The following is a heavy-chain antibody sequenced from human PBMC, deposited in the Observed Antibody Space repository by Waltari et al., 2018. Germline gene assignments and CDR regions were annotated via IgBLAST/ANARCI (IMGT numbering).Heavy chain of an antibody. J-gene: IGHJ4*02. CDR1: GVSISSGSYY. Sequence: QLQLQESGPGLAQPSETLSLSCTVSGVSISSGSYYWGWIRQPPGKGLEWIGSIYYSGSTCYNPSLRSRVTISVDTSTNQFSLKLNSVTAADTAVYYCARHFTPSSDDSSGYPDYWGQGTLVTVSS. CDR3: ARHFTPSSDDSSGYPDY. CDR2: IYYSGST. V-gene: IGHV4-39*01. D-gene: IGHD3-22*01.